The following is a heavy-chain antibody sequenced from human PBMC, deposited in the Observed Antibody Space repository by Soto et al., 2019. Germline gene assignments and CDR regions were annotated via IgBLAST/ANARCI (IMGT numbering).Heavy chain of an antibody. CDR2: IKSKTDGGTT. J-gene: IGHJ4*02. Sequence: GGSLRLSCAASGFTFSNAWMSWVRQAPGKGLEWVGRIKSKTDGGTTDYAAPVKGRFTISRDDSKNTLYLQMNSLKTEDTAVYYCTTEARITMIVVANFWGQGTLVTVSS. V-gene: IGHV3-15*01. CDR3: TTEARITMIVVANF. D-gene: IGHD3-22*01. CDR1: GFTFSNAW.